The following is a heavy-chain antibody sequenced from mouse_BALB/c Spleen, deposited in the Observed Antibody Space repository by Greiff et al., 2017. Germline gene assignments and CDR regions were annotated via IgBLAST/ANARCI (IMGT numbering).Heavy chain of an antibody. CDR2: ISSGSSTI. CDR1: GFTFSSFG. Sequence: EVQLVESGGGLVQPGGSWKLSCAASGFTFSSFGMHWVRQAPEKGLEWVAYISSGSSTIYYADTVKGRFTISRDNPKNTLFLQMTSLRSEDTAMYYCATGNSAWFAYRGQGTLVTVSA. D-gene: IGHD2-1*01. V-gene: IGHV5-17*02. J-gene: IGHJ3*01. CDR3: ATGNSAWFAY.